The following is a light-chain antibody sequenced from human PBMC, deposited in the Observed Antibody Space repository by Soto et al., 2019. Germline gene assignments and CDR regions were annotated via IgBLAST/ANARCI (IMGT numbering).Light chain of an antibody. CDR3: QQTYGTPPT. V-gene: IGKV1-12*01. J-gene: IGKJ1*01. Sequence: DIQMTQSPSSVSASVGDRVTITCRASQAISNWVAWYQQKPGKAPKLLIYGASTLQGGVPSRFSGSGSATDFTLTISSLQHEDFATYYCQQTYGTPPTFGQGTKVDI. CDR1: QAISNW. CDR2: GAS.